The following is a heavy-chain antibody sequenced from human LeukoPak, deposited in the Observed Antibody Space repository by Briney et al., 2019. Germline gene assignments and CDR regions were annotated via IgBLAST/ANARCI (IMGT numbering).Heavy chain of an antibody. D-gene: IGHD2-15*01. V-gene: IGHV3-23*01. J-gene: IGHJ5*02. CDR3: AKGGAVMGCSGGSCYSWFDP. CDR2: ISGSGGST. CDR1: GFTFSSYA. Sequence: GGSLRLSCAASGFTFSSYAMSWVRQAPGKGLEWVSAISGSGGSTYYADSVKGRFTISRDNSKNTLYLQMNSLRAEDTAVYYCAKGGAVMGCSGGSCYSWFDPWGQGTLVTVSS.